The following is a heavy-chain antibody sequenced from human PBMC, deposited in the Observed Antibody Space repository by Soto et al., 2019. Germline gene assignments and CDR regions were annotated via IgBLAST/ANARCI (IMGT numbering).Heavy chain of an antibody. D-gene: IGHD2-21*01. V-gene: IGHV4-59*01. CDR2: IYYNGNT. CDR3: ARDLGVMAYYYYGMDV. J-gene: IGHJ6*02. Sequence: QVQLQESGPGLVKPSETLSLTCTVSGGSISSYYWSWIRQPPGKGLEWIGYIYYNGNTNYNPSLKSRVTISVDTAKNQFSLKLSSVNAADTAVYYCARDLGVMAYYYYGMDVWGQGTTVTVSS. CDR1: GGSISSYY.